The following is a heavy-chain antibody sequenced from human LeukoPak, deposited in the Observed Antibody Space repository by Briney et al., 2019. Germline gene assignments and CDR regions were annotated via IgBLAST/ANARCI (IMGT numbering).Heavy chain of an antibody. CDR2: ISGSGGST. Sequence: GGTLRLSCVASGFTFSSHGMNWVRQAPGKGLEWVSAISGSGGSTYYADSVKGRFTISRDNSKNTLYLQMNSLRAEDTAVYYCAFLWFGELLSTFDYWGQGTLVTVSS. CDR3: AFLWFGELLSTFDY. CDR1: GFTFSSHG. V-gene: IGHV3-23*01. J-gene: IGHJ4*02. D-gene: IGHD3-10*01.